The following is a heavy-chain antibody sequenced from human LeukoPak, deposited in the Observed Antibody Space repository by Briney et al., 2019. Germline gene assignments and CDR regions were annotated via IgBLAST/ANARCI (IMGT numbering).Heavy chain of an antibody. D-gene: IGHD3-10*01. J-gene: IGHJ5*01. V-gene: IGHV3-73*01. CDR1: GFTFSVSA. CDR3: TGYESGNINIDS. Sequence: GGSLRLSCAASGFTFSVSAIHWVRQASGRGLEWVGRIRTKTNGYATAYAASVKGRFTISRDDSKNTAYLQMNSLKTEDTAVYYCTGYESGNINIDSWGQGTLVTVSS. CDR2: IRTKTNGYAT.